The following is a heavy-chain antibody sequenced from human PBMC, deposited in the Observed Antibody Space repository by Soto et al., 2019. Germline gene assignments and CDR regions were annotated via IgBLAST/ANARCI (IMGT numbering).Heavy chain of an antibody. J-gene: IGHJ5*02. CDR2: IYYSGST. CDR3: ARDAGMVRGDGWFDP. CDR1: GGSISSGDYY. Sequence: QVQLQESGPGLVKPSQTLSLTCTVSGGSISSGDYYWSWIRQPPGKGLEWIGYIYYSGSTYYNPSHKSRVTISVDTSKNQFSLKLSSVTAADTAVYYCARDAGMVRGDGWFDPWGQGTLVTVSS. V-gene: IGHV4-30-4*01. D-gene: IGHD3-10*01.